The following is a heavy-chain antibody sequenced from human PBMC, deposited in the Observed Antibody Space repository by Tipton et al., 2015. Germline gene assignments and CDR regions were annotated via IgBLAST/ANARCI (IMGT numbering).Heavy chain of an antibody. CDR1: GFTFSSYE. Sequence: SLSLSCAASGFTFSSYEMSWVRQAPGKGLEWVSYISSSGSTIYYADSVKGRFTISRDNAKNLLYLQMNSLRAEDTAVYYCAREGSGWYGADYWGQGTLVTVSS. CDR3: AREGSGWYGADY. D-gene: IGHD6-19*01. V-gene: IGHV3-48*03. J-gene: IGHJ4*02. CDR2: ISSSGSTI.